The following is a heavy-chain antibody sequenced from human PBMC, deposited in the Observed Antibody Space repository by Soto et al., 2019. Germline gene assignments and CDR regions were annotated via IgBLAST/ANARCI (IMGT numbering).Heavy chain of an antibody. J-gene: IGHJ4*02. D-gene: IGHD5-18*01. CDR1: GFTFSSYG. CDR3: VSDRGYGHASVPYS. CDR2: ISYDGGLQ. Sequence: QAQLVESGGGVVQPGRSLRLSCAASGFTFSSYGMHWVRQAPGTGLEWVAVISYDGGLQHYADSVKGRFTISRDNSKNMVRLQMNGLRAEDTAVYYCVSDRGYGHASVPYSWGQGTLVSVSS. V-gene: IGHV3-30*03.